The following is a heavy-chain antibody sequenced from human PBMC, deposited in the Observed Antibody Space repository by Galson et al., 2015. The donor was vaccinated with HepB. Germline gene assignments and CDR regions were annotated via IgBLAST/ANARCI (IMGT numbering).Heavy chain of an antibody. Sequence: SLRLSCAASGFTFSNAWMSWVRQAPGKGLEWVGRIKSKTDGGTTDYAAPVKGRFTISRDDSKNTLYLQMNSLKTEDTAVYYCTRYESPNDYGDYEVGYYYGMDVWGQGTTVTVSS. V-gene: IGHV3-15*01. CDR1: GFTFSNAW. CDR2: IKSKTDGGTT. J-gene: IGHJ6*02. D-gene: IGHD4-17*01. CDR3: TRYESPNDYGDYEVGYYYGMDV.